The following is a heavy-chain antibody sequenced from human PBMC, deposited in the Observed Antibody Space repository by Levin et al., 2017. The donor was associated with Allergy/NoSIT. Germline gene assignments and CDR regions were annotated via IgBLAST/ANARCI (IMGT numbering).Heavy chain of an antibody. Sequence: PSETLSLTCTVSGGSISSGDYYWSWIRQPPGKGLEWIGYIYYSGSSYYNPSVKSRVTISVDTSKNQFSLKLSSVTAADTAVYYCARTTFGQGLEDRGSASRDAFDIWGQGTMVTVSS. CDR3: ARTTFGQGLEDRGSASRDAFDI. CDR1: GGSISSGDYY. J-gene: IGHJ3*02. CDR2: IYYSGSS. D-gene: IGHD3-10*01. V-gene: IGHV4-30-4*01.